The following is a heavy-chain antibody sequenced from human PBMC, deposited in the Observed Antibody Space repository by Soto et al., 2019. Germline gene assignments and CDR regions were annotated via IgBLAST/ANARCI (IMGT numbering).Heavy chain of an antibody. Sequence: ETVSLTCAVYGWSFSGYYWSWILQPPGKGLEWIGEINHSGSTNYNPSLKSRVTISVDTSKNQFSLKLSSVTAADTAVYYCARGLRVSGYRSSWYDYWGQGTLVTAPQ. V-gene: IGHV4-34*01. CDR1: GWSFSGYY. J-gene: IGHJ4*02. D-gene: IGHD6-13*01. CDR2: INHSGST. CDR3: ARGLRVSGYRSSWYDY.